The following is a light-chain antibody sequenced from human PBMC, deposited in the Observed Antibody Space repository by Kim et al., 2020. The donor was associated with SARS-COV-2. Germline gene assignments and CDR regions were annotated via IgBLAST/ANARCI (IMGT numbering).Light chain of an antibody. Sequence: SLSPGERATLSCRASQPLTDDFLAWLQQKPGQPPRLLIYDKFTRATGVPDRFSASESGTDFTLTISRLEPEDFAVYYCQHYGTSFTFGPGTKVDIK. CDR2: DKF. J-gene: IGKJ3*01. V-gene: IGKV3-20*01. CDR1: QPLTDDF. CDR3: QHYGTSFT.